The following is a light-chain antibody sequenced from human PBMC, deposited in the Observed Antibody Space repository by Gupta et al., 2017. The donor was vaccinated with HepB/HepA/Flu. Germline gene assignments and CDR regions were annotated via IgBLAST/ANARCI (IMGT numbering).Light chain of an antibody. J-gene: IGKJ1*01. Sequence: AIVGERVTITCRASQDISNYLAWYQQRPGKVPRLLIHGASTLQSGVPSRISGSGSGTDFTLTISSLQPEDVATYYCQRYNSVPWTFGQGTKVEIK. V-gene: IGKV1-27*01. CDR3: QRYNSVPWT. CDR1: QDISNY. CDR2: GAS.